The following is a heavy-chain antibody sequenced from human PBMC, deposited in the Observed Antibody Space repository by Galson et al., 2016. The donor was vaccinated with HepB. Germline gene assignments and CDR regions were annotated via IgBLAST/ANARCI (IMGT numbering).Heavy chain of an antibody. CDR2: IYYSGST. CDR1: GGSISSSSYY. V-gene: IGHV4-39*01. D-gene: IGHD3-10*01. CDR3: ARQVNLRGVILRGWFDP. J-gene: IGHJ5*02. Sequence: ETLSLTCTVSGGSISSSSYYWGWIRQSPEKGLEWIGSIYYSGSTYYNPSLKSRVTISVDTSKNQFSLKVTSLTAADTAVYHCARQVNLRGVILRGWFDPWGQGILVTVSS.